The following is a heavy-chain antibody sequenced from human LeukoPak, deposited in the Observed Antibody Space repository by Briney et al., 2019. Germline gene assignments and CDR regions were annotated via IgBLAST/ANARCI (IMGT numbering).Heavy chain of an antibody. CDR1: GYTFIGYY. D-gene: IGHD2-15*01. Sequence: ASVKVSCKASGYTFIGYYIHWMRQAPGQGLEWMGWMNPNRGDTCYAQKFQGRVTMTRDTPINTAYMELSGLTSDDTAVYYCGRRRIDCSDTGCYVDYWGQGTLVTVSS. CDR3: GRRRIDCSDTGCYVDY. CDR2: MNPNRGDT. J-gene: IGHJ4*02. V-gene: IGHV1-2*02.